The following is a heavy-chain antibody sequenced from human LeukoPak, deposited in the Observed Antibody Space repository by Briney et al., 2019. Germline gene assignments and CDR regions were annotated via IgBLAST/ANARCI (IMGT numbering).Heavy chain of an antibody. CDR1: GYSISSGYY. J-gene: IGHJ6*03. Sequence: KSSETLSLTCTVSGYSISSGYYWGWIRQPPGKGLEWIGEINHSGSTNYNPSLKSRVTISVDTSKNQFSLKLSSVTAADTAVYYCARLPTTVTQRGGVYYYYMDVWGKGTTVTISS. CDR3: ARLPTTVTQRGGVYYYYMDV. D-gene: IGHD4-17*01. CDR2: INHSGST. V-gene: IGHV4-38-2*02.